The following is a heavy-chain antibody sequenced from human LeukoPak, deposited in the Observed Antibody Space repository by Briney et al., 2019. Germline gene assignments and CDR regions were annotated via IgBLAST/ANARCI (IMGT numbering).Heavy chain of an antibody. CDR2: INTNTGNP. J-gene: IGHJ5*02. CDR1: GYTFTSYA. Sequence: AASVKVSCKASGYTFTSYAMNWVRQAPGRGLEWMGWINTNTGNPTYAQGFTGRFVFSLDTSVSTAYLQICSLKAEDTAVYYCARGGLIAAAGDNWFDPWGQGTLVTVSS. CDR3: ARGGLIAAAGDNWFDP. V-gene: IGHV7-4-1*01. D-gene: IGHD6-13*01.